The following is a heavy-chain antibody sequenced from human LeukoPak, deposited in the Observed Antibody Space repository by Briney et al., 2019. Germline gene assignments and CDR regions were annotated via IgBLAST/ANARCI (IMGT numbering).Heavy chain of an antibody. V-gene: IGHV3-53*01. CDR2: IYSGGST. CDR1: GFTVSSNY. D-gene: IGHD3-10*01. J-gene: IGHJ5*02. CDR3: ARELLWFGEFTSRWFDP. Sequence: GGSLRLSCAASGFTVSSNYMSWVRQAPGKGLEWVSVIYSGGSTYYADSVKGRFTISRDNSKNTLYLQMNSPRAEDTAVYYCARELLWFGEFTSRWFDPWGQGTLVTVSS.